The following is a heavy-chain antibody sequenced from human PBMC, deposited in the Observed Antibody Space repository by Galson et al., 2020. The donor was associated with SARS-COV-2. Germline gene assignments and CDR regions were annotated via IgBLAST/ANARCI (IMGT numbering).Heavy chain of an antibody. Sequence: GGSLRLSCAASGFTFSSYAMIWVRQAPGKGLEWVAGISYDGSNKYYADSVKGRFTISRDNSKNTLYLQMNSLRAEDTAVYYCAGGVLWFGELSYWGQGTLVTVSS. V-gene: IGHV3-30*04. D-gene: IGHD3-10*01. J-gene: IGHJ4*02. CDR1: GFTFSSYA. CDR2: ISYDGSNK. CDR3: AGGVLWFGELSY.